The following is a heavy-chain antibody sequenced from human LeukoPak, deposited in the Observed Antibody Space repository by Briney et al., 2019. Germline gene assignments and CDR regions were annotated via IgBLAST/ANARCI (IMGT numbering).Heavy chain of an antibody. CDR3: ATNYHLLQHKNAFDI. CDR2: IIPLSGSA. J-gene: IGHJ3*02. D-gene: IGHD2-2*01. V-gene: IGHV1-69*13. CDR1: GGTFNNYA. Sequence: SVKVSCKASGGTFNNYAFSWVRQAPGQGLEWMGGIIPLSGSANYAQKFQGRVTISADDSTNTGYMELSSLRSEDTAMYYCATNYHLLQHKNAFDIWGQGTMVTVSS.